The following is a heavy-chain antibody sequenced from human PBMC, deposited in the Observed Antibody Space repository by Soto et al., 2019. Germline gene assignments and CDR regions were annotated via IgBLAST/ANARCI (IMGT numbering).Heavy chain of an antibody. CDR1: GFSFRIYS. J-gene: IGHJ4*02. V-gene: IGHV3-48*02. CDR3: ARGRLCSFDF. D-gene: IGHD2-2*01. Sequence: EVQMVESGGDLVQPGGSLRLSCVVSGFSFRIYSMNWVRQAPGKGLEWISYISSDSGTIYYADSLKGRFTISRDNGKNSLYLQMNRLTDEDSAVYYCARGRLCSFDFWGQGTLVTVSS. CDR2: ISSDSGTI.